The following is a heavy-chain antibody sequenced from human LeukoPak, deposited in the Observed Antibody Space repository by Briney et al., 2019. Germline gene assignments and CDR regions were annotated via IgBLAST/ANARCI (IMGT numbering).Heavy chain of an antibody. CDR2: VSYDGSNK. Sequence: PGGSLRLSCAASGFTFSTYAMHWVRQAPGKGLEWVAVVSYDGSNKLYADSVKGRFTISRGNSKNTLYLQMNSLTTEDTAVYYCARDDCGSPSCYYRGPGGYFDYWGQGTLVTVSS. J-gene: IGHJ4*02. CDR3: ARDDCGSPSCYYRGPGGYFDY. D-gene: IGHD2-2*01. V-gene: IGHV3-30-3*01. CDR1: GFTFSTYA.